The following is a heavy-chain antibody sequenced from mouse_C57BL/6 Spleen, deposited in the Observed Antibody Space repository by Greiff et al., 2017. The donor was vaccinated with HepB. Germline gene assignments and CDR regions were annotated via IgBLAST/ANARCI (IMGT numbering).Heavy chain of an antibody. CDR2: IDPSDSYT. V-gene: IGHV1-59*01. J-gene: IGHJ3*01. Sequence: VQLQQPGAELVRPGTSVKLSCKASGYTFTSYWMHWVKQRPGQGLEWIGVIDPSDSYTNYNQKFKGKATLTVDTSSSTAYMQLSSLTSEDSAVYYCARGLLRSVAYWGQGTLVTVSA. CDR1: GYTFTSYW. CDR3: ARGLLRSVAY.